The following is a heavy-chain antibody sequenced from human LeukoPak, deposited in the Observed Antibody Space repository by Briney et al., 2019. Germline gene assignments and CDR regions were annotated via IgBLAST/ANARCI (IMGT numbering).Heavy chain of an antibody. V-gene: IGHV4-31*03. D-gene: IGHD2-21*02. CDR3: ARTYMTSARFDP. Sequence: SQTLSLTRTVSGGSISSGGYYWSWIRQHPGKGLEWIGYIHYTGSTYYNASLKSRVTISVDTSKNQFSLKLSSVTAADTAVYYCARTYMTSARFDPWGQGTLVTVSS. CDR1: GGSISSGGYY. CDR2: IHYTGST. J-gene: IGHJ5*02.